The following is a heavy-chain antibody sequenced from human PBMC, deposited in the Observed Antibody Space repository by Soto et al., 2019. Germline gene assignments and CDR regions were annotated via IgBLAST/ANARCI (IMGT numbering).Heavy chain of an antibody. Sequence: GASVKVSCKASGYTFTGYFIHWVRQGPGQGLEWMGWIDPNSGGTNFAQRFQGRVTMTRDTSISTAYMELSRLRSDDTAVYYCACSYGSGSYYSPPYYFDYWGQGTLVTAPQ. J-gene: IGHJ4*02. CDR1: GYTFTGYF. CDR2: IDPNSGGT. CDR3: ACSYGSGSYYSPPYYFDY. V-gene: IGHV1-2*02. D-gene: IGHD3-10*01.